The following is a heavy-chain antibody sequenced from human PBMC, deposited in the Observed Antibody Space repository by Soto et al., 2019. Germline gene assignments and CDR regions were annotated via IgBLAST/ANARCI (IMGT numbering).Heavy chain of an antibody. V-gene: IGHV1-69*02. J-gene: IGHJ4*02. CDR3: ASSIRGEMATIPGN. Sequence: QVQLVQSGAEVTKAGSSVKVSCKASGGTFSSYTISWVRQAPGQGLEWMGRIIPILGIANYAQKFQGRVTITADKSTSTAYMELSSLRSEDTAVYYCASSIRGEMATIPGNWGQGTLVTVSS. CDR2: IIPILGIA. CDR1: GGTFSSYT. D-gene: IGHD5-12*01.